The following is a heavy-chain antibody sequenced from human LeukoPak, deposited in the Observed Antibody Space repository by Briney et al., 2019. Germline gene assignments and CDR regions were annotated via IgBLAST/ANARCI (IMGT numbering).Heavy chain of an antibody. V-gene: IGHV3-23*01. J-gene: IGHJ4*02. CDR2: ISGSGGST. Sequence: GGSLRLSCATSGFTFINAWLSWVRQAPGKGLEWVSAISGSGGSTYYADSVKGRFTISRDNSKNTLYLQMNSLRAEDTAVYYCAKGIEYSSSSSYDCWGQGTLVTVSS. CDR3: AKGIEYSSSSSYDC. CDR1: GFTFINAW. D-gene: IGHD6-13*01.